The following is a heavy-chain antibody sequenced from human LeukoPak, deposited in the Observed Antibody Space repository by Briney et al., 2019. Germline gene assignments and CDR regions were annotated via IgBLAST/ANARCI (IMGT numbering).Heavy chain of an antibody. Sequence: SQSLSLTCAISGDSVSSNTAAWNWIRQSPSRGLEWLGRTYYRSKWYNDYAGSVKSRITINPDTSKNQFSLQLNSVTPEDTAVYYCVRDHGYDFDYWGRGTLVTVSS. CDR2: TYYRSKWYN. J-gene: IGHJ4*02. CDR1: GDSVSSNTAA. V-gene: IGHV6-1*01. D-gene: IGHD5-18*01. CDR3: VRDHGYDFDY.